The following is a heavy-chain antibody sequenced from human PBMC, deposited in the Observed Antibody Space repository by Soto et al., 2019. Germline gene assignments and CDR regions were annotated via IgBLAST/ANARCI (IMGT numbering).Heavy chain of an antibody. V-gene: IGHV1-69*13. D-gene: IGHD6-19*01. CDR1: GGTFSSYA. J-gene: IGHJ4*02. CDR2: IIPIFGTA. Sequence: SVKVSCKASGGTFSSYAISWVRQAPGQGLEWMGGIIPIFGTANYAQKFQGRVTITADESTSTAYMELSSLRSEDTAVYYCARVEPGIAVAGRGYLDYWGQGTLVTVSS. CDR3: ARVEPGIAVAGRGYLDY.